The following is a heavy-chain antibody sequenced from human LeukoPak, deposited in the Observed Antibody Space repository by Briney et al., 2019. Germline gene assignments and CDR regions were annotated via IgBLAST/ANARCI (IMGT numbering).Heavy chain of an antibody. Sequence: PSETLSLTCTVSGGSISSSSYYWGWIRQPPGKGLEWIGNIYYSGSTYYNPSLKSRVTISVDTSKNVFSLKLSSVTAADTAVYYCAGYGARAVPPLDIWGQGTMVTVSS. CDR1: GGSISSSSYY. V-gene: IGHV4-39*07. CDR2: IYYSGST. CDR3: AGYGARAVPPLDI. J-gene: IGHJ3*02. D-gene: IGHD6-19*01.